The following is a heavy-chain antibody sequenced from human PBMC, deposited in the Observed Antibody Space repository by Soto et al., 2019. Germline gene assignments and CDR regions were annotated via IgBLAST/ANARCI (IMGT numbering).Heavy chain of an antibody. Sequence: GASVKVSCKASGYTFTSYGLSWVRQAPGQGLEWMGWISAYNGNTNYAQKLQGRVTMTTDTSTSTAYMELRSLRSDDTAVYYCARTSANSMVRGVRGGDYWGQGTLVTVSS. CDR2: ISAYNGNT. V-gene: IGHV1-18*01. CDR3: ARTSANSMVRGVRGGDY. D-gene: IGHD3-10*01. CDR1: GYTFTSYG. J-gene: IGHJ4*02.